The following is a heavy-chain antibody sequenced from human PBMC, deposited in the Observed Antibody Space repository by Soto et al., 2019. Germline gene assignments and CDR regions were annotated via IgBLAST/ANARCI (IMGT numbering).Heavy chain of an antibody. D-gene: IGHD4-17*01. V-gene: IGHV3-9*01. CDR2: ISWNSGSI. Sequence: EVQLVESGGGLVQPGRSLRLSCAASGFTFDDYAMHWVRQAPGKGLEWVSGISWNSGSIGYADSVKGRFTISRDNAKNSLYLQMNSLRAEDTALYYCAKRGYGDFNDAFDIWGQGTMVTGSS. J-gene: IGHJ3*02. CDR1: GFTFDDYA. CDR3: AKRGYGDFNDAFDI.